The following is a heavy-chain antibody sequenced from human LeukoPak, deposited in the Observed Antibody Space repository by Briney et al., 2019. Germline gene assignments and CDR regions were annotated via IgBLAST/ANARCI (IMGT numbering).Heavy chain of an antibody. D-gene: IGHD2-15*01. Sequence: SGPTLVNPTQTLTLTCTFSGFSLSTSGMFVSWIRQPPGKALEWLARIDWDDDKYYITSLKTRLTISKDTSKNQVVLTMSNMDPVETATYYCARIRGYCSGGSCPTRYKYYYYYMDVWGKGTTVTVSS. CDR3: ARIRGYCSGGSCPTRYKYYYYYMDV. CDR1: GFSLSTSGMF. J-gene: IGHJ6*03. V-gene: IGHV2-70*11. CDR2: IDWDDDK.